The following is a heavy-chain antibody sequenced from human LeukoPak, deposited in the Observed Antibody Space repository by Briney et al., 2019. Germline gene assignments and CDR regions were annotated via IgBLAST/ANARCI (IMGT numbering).Heavy chain of an antibody. D-gene: IGHD5-12*01. CDR2: ISSSGSTI. Sequence: PGGSLRLSCAASGFTFSSYEMNWVRQAPGRGLEWVSYISSSGSTIYYADSVKGRFTISRDNAKNSLYLRMNSLRAEDTAVYYCARASSGRGYSGYDFDYWGQGTLVTVSS. V-gene: IGHV3-48*03. J-gene: IGHJ4*02. CDR1: GFTFSSYE. CDR3: ARASSGRGYSGYDFDY.